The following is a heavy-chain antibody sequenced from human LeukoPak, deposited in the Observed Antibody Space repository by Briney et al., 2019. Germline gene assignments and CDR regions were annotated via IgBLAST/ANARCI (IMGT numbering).Heavy chain of an antibody. J-gene: IGHJ4*02. CDR2: IKSDGGST. Sequence: GGSLRLSCAASGFTFSSYWMHWVRQAPGKGLVWVSRIKSDGGSTTNADSVKGRFTISSDNAKNTLYLQMSRLTAEDTAVYYCARSNSSGWYYFDYWGQGALVTVSS. D-gene: IGHD6-19*01. CDR3: ARSNSSGWYYFDY. CDR1: GFTFSSYW. V-gene: IGHV3-74*03.